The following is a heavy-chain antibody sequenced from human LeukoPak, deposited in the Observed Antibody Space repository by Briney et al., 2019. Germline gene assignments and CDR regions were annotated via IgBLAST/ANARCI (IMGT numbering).Heavy chain of an antibody. CDR1: GYTFTSYY. Sequence: ASVKVSCKASGYTFTSYYMHWVRQAPGQGLEWMGIINPSGGSTSYAQKFQGRVTMTRDTSTSTVYMELSSLRSEDTAVYYCAKEASVAGTFYGMDVWGQGTTVTVSS. CDR3: AKEASVAGTFYGMDV. D-gene: IGHD6-19*01. CDR2: INPSGGST. V-gene: IGHV1-46*01. J-gene: IGHJ6*02.